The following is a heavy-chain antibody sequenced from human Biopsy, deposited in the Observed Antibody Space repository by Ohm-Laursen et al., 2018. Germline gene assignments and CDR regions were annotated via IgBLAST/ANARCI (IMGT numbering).Heavy chain of an antibody. CDR2: VYYTGST. D-gene: IGHD3-22*01. J-gene: IGHJ2*01. CDR1: GGSISGYY. V-gene: IGHV4-59*01. Sequence: SETLSLTCTVSGGSISGYYWSWIRQPPGKGLEWIGYVYYTGSTDYNPSLQNRVTISVDTSKNHFSLRLRSVTPADTAIYYCARDRGYYSDRTVPGYFDLWGRGTLVTVSS. CDR3: ARDRGYYSDRTVPGYFDL.